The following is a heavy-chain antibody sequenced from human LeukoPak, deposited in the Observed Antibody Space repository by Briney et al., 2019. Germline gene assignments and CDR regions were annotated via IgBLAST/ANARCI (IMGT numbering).Heavy chain of an antibody. CDR2: IYSGGGT. Sequence: PGGSLRLSCAASGFVVSSNYMIWVRQAPGKGLEWVSLIYSGGGTLYAASVKGRFTISRDNSKNTLYLQMNSLRPEDTAMYYYARDVGSVSLHYFGSWGQGTLVTVSS. D-gene: IGHD1-26*01. J-gene: IGHJ4*02. CDR1: GFVVSSNY. V-gene: IGHV3-66*02. CDR3: ARDVGSVSLHYFGS.